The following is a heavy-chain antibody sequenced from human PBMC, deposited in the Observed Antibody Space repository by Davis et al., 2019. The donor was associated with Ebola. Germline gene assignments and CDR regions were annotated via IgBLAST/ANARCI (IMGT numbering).Heavy chain of an antibody. J-gene: IGHJ5*02. V-gene: IGHV4-59*01. CDR1: GGSISDYY. D-gene: IGHD2-8*01. CDR2: IYYSGST. Sequence: SETLSLTCTVSGGSISDYYWSWIRQSPGKGLEWIGYIYYSGSTNYNPSLKSRVTISVDTSKNQFSLKLSSVTAADTAVYYCARSRSCTNGVCYTGWFDPWGQGTLVTVSS. CDR3: ARSRSCTNGVCYTGWFDP.